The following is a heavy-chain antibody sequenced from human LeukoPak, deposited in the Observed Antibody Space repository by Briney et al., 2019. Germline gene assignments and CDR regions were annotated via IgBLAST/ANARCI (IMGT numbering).Heavy chain of an antibody. D-gene: IGHD3-22*01. V-gene: IGHV3-49*03. CDR3: TREGTYGYYYFDDY. J-gene: IGHJ4*02. CDR2: IRSKAYGGTT. CDR1: GFTFGDYA. Sequence: GGSLRLSCTTSGFTFGDYAMSWFRQAPGKGLEWVGFIRSKAYGGTTEYAASVKGRFTISRDDSKNIAYLRMNSLKTEDTAVYYCTREGTYGYYYFDDYWGQGTLVTVSS.